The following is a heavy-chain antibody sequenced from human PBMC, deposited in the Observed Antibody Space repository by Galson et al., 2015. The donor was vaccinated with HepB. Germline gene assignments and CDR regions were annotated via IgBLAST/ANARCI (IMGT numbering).Heavy chain of an antibody. J-gene: IGHJ5*02. D-gene: IGHD1-1*01. CDR1: GYSISSGYY. Sequence: LSLTCAVSGYSISSGYYWGWIRQPPGKGLEWIGSIYHSGSTYYNPSLKSRVTISVDTSKNQFSLKLNSVTAADTAVYYYARGWGGSWTYWFDPWGQGTLVTVSS. CDR2: IYHSGST. V-gene: IGHV4-38-2*01. CDR3: ARGWGGSWTYWFDP.